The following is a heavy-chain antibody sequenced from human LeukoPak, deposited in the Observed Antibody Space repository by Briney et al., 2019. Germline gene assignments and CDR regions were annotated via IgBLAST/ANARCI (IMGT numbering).Heavy chain of an antibody. CDR2: IHPGDSDT. V-gene: IGHV5-51*01. CDR1: GYSFTSFW. D-gene: IGHD3-10*01. Sequence: VESLKISCQGSGYSFTSFWIGWVRQMPGKGLEWMGAIHPGDSDTRYSPSFQGQVTISADKSISTAYLQWSSLKASDTAMYYCARRYYYGSGIPTFDYWGQGTLVTVSS. CDR3: ARRYYYGSGIPTFDY. J-gene: IGHJ4*02.